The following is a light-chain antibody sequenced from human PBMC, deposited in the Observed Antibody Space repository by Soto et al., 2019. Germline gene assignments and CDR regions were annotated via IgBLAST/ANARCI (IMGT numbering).Light chain of an antibody. CDR3: SSYTTSNTRQIV. CDR2: DVS. Sequence: QSVLTQPPSATGSLGQSVTISSTRTSSDVGGYNYVSWYQQHPGKAPKFMIYDVSNRPSGVSNRFSGSKSGNTASLTISGLQAEDEADYYCSSYTTSNTRQIVFGTGTKVTVL. CDR1: SSDVGGYNY. V-gene: IGLV2-14*01. J-gene: IGLJ1*01.